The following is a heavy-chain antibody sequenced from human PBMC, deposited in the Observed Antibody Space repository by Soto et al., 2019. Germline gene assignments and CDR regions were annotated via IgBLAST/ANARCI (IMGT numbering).Heavy chain of an antibody. D-gene: IGHD4-17*01. Sequence: QVQLQQWGAGLLKPSETLSLTCAVYGGSFSGYYWSWILQPPGKGLEWIGEINHSGSTNYNPSLKSRVTISVDTSKKQFSLKLSSVTAADTAVYYCARGLITVPAYFAYWGQGTLVTVSS. V-gene: IGHV4-34*01. CDR1: GGSFSGYY. CDR3: ARGLITVPAYFAY. CDR2: INHSGST. J-gene: IGHJ4*02.